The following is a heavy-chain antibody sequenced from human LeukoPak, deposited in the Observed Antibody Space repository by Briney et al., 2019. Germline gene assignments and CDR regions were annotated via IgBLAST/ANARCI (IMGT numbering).Heavy chain of an antibody. V-gene: IGHV3-30*18. D-gene: IGHD3-10*01. Sequence: AGGSLRLSCVASGFTFNNYGMHWVRQAPGKGLEWVAFISFDGSNKYHSDSLKGRFTISRDNSKNTLYLQMNGLRAEDTAVYYCSKGGYYGSGSNYNGRFYWGQGTLVTVSS. CDR2: ISFDGSNK. CDR1: GFTFNNYG. CDR3: SKGGYYGSGSNYNGRFY. J-gene: IGHJ4*02.